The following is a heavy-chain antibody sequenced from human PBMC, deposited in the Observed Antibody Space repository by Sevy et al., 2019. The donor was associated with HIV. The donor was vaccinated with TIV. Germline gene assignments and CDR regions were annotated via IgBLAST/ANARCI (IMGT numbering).Heavy chain of an antibody. Sequence: ASVKVSCKASGYTFSDYYLHWLRLAPGQGFEWMGWINPKTGATKYAQRFQGRVTLRRDTSITTAYMELSSLRSDDAALFYWARDLVRGDDSYGAFDYWGQGTLVTVSS. CDR1: GYTFSDYY. CDR3: ARDLVRGDDSYGAFDY. D-gene: IGHD5-18*01. J-gene: IGHJ4*02. V-gene: IGHV1-2*02. CDR2: INPKTGAT.